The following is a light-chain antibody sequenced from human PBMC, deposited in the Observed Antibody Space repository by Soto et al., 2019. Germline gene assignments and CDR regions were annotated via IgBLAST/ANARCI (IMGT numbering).Light chain of an antibody. CDR2: ADS. Sequence: DIQLTQSPSSLSASVGDTVTITCRAGQTVKNYLNWYQLKPGKVPKLLIYADSSLQNGVPARFVGGASGTDFTLTIITLQPEDFATYYCQQSYSDRQTFGQGTKLEI. V-gene: IGKV1-39*01. J-gene: IGKJ2*01. CDR1: QTVKNY. CDR3: QQSYSDRQT.